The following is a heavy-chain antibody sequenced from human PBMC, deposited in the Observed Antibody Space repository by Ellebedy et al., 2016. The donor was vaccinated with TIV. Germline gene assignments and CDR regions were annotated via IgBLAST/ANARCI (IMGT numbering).Heavy chain of an antibody. J-gene: IGHJ3*02. CDR2: INSDGSST. CDR1: GFTFSSYW. CDR3: ARGVRYSSGQDAFDI. D-gene: IGHD6-19*01. Sequence: PGGSLRLSCAASGFTFSSYWMHWVRQAPGKGLVWVSRINSDGSSTSYADSVKGRFTISRDHAKNTLYLQMNSLRAEDTAVYYCARGVRYSSGQDAFDIWGQGTMVTVSS. V-gene: IGHV3-74*01.